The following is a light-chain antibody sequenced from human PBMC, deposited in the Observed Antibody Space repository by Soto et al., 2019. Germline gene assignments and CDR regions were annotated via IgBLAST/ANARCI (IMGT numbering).Light chain of an antibody. CDR2: SNN. J-gene: IGLJ2*01. CDR1: YSNLKTNT. Sequence: QAVVTQPPSASGTPGQRVSISCSGSYSNLKTNTVNWYQHLPGTAPKLLIFSNNQRPSGVPDRFSGSKSGTSASLAITGLQSEDEADYYSAAWDDSLNGRVFGGGTKLTVL. CDR3: AAWDDSLNGRV. V-gene: IGLV1-44*01.